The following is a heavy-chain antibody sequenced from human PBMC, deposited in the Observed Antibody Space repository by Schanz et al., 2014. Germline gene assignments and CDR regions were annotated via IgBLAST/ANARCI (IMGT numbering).Heavy chain of an antibody. V-gene: IGHV3-23*04. CDR2: ISASGGTT. D-gene: IGHD1-1*01. CDR3: AKIERNED. J-gene: IGHJ4*02. Sequence: EVQLVESGGGLVKPGGSLRLSCAASTSIFNHALMSWVRQAPGKGLEWVSAISASGGTTYYADSVKGRFTISRDNSKNTLYLQMNSLRAEDTAVYFCAKIERNEDWGQGTLVTVSS. CDR1: TSIFNHAL.